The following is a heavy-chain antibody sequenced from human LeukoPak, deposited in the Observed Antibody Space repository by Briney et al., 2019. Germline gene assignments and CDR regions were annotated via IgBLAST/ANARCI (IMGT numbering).Heavy chain of an antibody. D-gene: IGHD4-17*01. V-gene: IGHV4-34*01. CDR3: ARASHDYGDYSHFDY. J-gene: IGHJ4*02. CDR1: GGSLSDDY. Sequence: SETLSLTCDFYGGSLSDDYWSWVRQPPGKGLEWIGEMNHSGSTNYNPSLKSRVTMSVDRSKNQFSLKLSSVTAADTAVYYCARASHDYGDYSHFDYWGQGTLVTVSS. CDR2: MNHSGST.